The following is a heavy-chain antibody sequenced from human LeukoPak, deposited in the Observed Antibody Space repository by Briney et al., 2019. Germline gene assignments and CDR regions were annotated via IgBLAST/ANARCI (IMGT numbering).Heavy chain of an antibody. CDR1: GFTFSDYY. D-gene: IGHD1-7*01. CDR2: ISSSSIYT. J-gene: IGHJ2*01. V-gene: IGHV3-11*06. Sequence: PGGSLRLSCAASGFTFSDYYMSWIRQAPGKGPEWVSYISSSSIYTNYADSVKGRFTISRDNAKNSLYLQMNSLRAEDTAVYYCARDGNFYFDLWGRGTLVTVSS. CDR3: ARDGNFYFDL.